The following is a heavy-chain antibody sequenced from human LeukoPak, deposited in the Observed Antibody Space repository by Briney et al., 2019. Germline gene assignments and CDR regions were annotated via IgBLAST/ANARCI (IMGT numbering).Heavy chain of an antibody. CDR3: ARGRAAFAI. J-gene: IGHJ3*02. V-gene: IGHV3-7*01. Sequence: GGTLRLSCAASGFTFSSYGMNWVRVPPGKAREWVANIKPDGSEKDYVDSVKARFTLSRDNPKNSLYLQMNSLRAKDTAVYYCARGRAAFAIWGQGTMVTVSS. CDR2: IKPDGSEK. CDR1: GFTFSSYG.